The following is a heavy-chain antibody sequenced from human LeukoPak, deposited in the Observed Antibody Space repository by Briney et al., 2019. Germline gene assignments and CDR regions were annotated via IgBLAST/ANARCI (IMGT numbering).Heavy chain of an antibody. CDR3: ARDRPGELFPLDAFGI. CDR1: GGSISSYY. Sequence: PSETLSLTCTVSGGSISSYYWSWIRQPAGKGLEWIGRIYTSGSTNYNPSLKSRVTMSVDTSKNQFSLKLSSVTAADTAVYYCARDRPGELFPLDAFGIWGQGTMVTVSS. CDR2: IYTSGST. J-gene: IGHJ3*02. V-gene: IGHV4-4*07. D-gene: IGHD3-10*01.